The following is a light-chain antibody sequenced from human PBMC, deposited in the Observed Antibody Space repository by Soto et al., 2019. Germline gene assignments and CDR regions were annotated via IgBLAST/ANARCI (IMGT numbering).Light chain of an antibody. J-gene: IGLJ3*02. CDR3: GTWNAGLTSWV. CDR2: DND. V-gene: IGLV1-51*01. Sequence: SGLTVPLSGCAAPEKKITISCSGSSSNIGNNFVSWYQQLPGTAPKLLIYDNDKRPSGIPDRFSGSKSGTSATLGITGVQTGDEADYYCGTWNAGLTSWVFGGGTKVT. CDR1: SSNIGNNF.